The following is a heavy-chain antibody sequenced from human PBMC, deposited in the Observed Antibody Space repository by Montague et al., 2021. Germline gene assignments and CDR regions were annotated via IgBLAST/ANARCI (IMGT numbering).Heavy chain of an antibody. J-gene: IGHJ5*02. CDR1: GFIFSEYS. V-gene: IGHV3-30*04. CDR2: IWSDGSNK. CDR3: AILWFGGNWFDH. D-gene: IGHD3-10*01. Sequence: SLRLSCAASGFIFSEYSMCWVRQAPGKGLEWVAGIWSDGSNKYYAESVKSRFTISRDNSENTGHLQMSSLRAEDTAIYYCAILWFGGNWFDHWGQGTLVTVSS.